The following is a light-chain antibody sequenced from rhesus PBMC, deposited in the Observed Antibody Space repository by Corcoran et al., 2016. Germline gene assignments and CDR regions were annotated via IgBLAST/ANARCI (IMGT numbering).Light chain of an antibody. Sequence: DIQMTQSPSSLSASVGDRVTITCRASQGISNWLAWYQQKTGKAPKLLIYRASNLETGVPSRFSGSGSGTDFTLPISSLKPEDIATYYCQQHDNSPYSFGQGTKVGIK. CDR3: QQHDNSPYS. J-gene: IGKJ2*01. CDR2: RAS. CDR1: QGISNW. V-gene: IGKV1-69*01.